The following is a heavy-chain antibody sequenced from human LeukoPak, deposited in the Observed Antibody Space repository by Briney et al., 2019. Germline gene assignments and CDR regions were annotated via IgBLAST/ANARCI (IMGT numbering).Heavy chain of an antibody. CDR1: GGSISSYY. Sequence: SETLSLTCTVSGGSISSYYWSWIRQPPGKGLEWIGYIYYSGSTNYNPSLKSGVTISVDTSKNQFSLKLSSVTAADTAVYYCARVHGSGLDYWGQGTLVTVSS. J-gene: IGHJ4*02. CDR3: ARVHGSGLDY. CDR2: IYYSGST. D-gene: IGHD3-10*01. V-gene: IGHV4-59*08.